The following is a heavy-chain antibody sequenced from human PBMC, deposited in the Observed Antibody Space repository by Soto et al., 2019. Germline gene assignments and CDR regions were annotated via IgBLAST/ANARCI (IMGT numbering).Heavy chain of an antibody. J-gene: IGHJ4*02. CDR2: IYYSGRT. V-gene: IGHV4-39*01. D-gene: IGHD2-21*02. CDR1: GESISSSSYY. CDR3: ARQRTTVVTQAYFDH. Sequence: SETLSLTCIVSGESISSSSYYWGWIRQPPGKGLEWIGSIYYSGRTYYNPSFKSRVTISIDTSKNQFSLKLSSVTATDTAVYYCARQRTTVVTQAYFDHWGQGALVTVYS.